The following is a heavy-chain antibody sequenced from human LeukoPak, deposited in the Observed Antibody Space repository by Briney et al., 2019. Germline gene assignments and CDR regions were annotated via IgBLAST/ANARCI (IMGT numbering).Heavy chain of an antibody. D-gene: IGHD5-24*01. V-gene: IGHV4-59*12. CDR1: GGSISSYY. CDR3: ARTRDGYNYYFDY. J-gene: IGHJ4*02. Sequence: SETLSLTCTVSGGSISSYYWSWIRQPPGKGLEWIGYIYYSGSTNYNPSLKSRVTISVDTSKNQFSLKLSSVTAADTAVYYCARTRDGYNYYFDYWGQGTLVTVSS. CDR2: IYYSGST.